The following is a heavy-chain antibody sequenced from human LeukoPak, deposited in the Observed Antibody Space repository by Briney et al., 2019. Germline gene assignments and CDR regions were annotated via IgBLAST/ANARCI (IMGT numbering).Heavy chain of an antibody. CDR3: TTRWGIVGATPADY. CDR2: IRSKTNNYET. J-gene: IGHJ4*02. D-gene: IGHD1-26*01. V-gene: IGHV3-73*01. Sequence: GGSLRLSCAASGFTFSGYAMHWVRRASGKGLEWVGRIRSKTNNYETAYAASVKGRFTISRDDSKNTAYLQMNSLKTEDTAVYYCTTRWGIVGATPADYWGQGTLVTVSS. CDR1: GFTFSGYA.